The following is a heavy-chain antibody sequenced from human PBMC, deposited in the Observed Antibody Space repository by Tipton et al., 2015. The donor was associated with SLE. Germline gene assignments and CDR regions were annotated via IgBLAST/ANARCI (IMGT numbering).Heavy chain of an antibody. V-gene: IGHV3-13*01. D-gene: IGHD4-17*01. CDR2: IGTAGDT. Sequence: SLRLSCAASGFTFSSYDMHWVRHVTGKGLEWVSGIGTAGDTYYPGSVKDRFTISRDNAKNSLYLQMNYLRAGDTAVYYCARHYGDGYGMAVWGQGTTVTVSS. CDR3: ARHYGDGYGMAV. CDR1: GFTFSSYD. J-gene: IGHJ6*02.